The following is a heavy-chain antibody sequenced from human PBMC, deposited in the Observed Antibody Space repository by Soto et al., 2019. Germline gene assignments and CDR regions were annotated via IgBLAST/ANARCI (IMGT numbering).Heavy chain of an antibody. CDR1: GFTISGSW. V-gene: IGHV3-74*01. CDR2: INGDGSGT. D-gene: IGHD3-10*01. Sequence: EMQLVESGGGLVQPGGSLRLSCAASGFTISGSWMHWVRQAPGKGLVWVSRINGDGSGTSYADFVKGRFTISRDDAKNTLFLQMNGLRAEDTAVYYCARGIFGSGTANDYWGQGTLVTVSS. J-gene: IGHJ4*02. CDR3: ARGIFGSGTANDY.